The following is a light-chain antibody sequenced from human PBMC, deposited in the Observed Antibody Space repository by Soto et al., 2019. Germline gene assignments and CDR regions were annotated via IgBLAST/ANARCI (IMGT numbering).Light chain of an antibody. Sequence: QSVLTQPPSVSAAPGQKVTISCSGSSSNIGRNFVSWYQQLPGTGPKLLIYDNGKRPSGIPERFSGSKSGMSATLAITGLQTGDEADYYCGTWDSSLKAWLFGAGTKLTVL. J-gene: IGLJ3*02. V-gene: IGLV1-51*01. CDR2: DNG. CDR3: GTWDSSLKAWL. CDR1: SSNIGRNF.